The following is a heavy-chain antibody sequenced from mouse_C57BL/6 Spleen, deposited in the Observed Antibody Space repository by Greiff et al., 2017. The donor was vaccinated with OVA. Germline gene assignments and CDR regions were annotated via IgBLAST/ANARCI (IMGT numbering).Heavy chain of an antibody. V-gene: IGHV1-64*01. Sequence: QVQLQQSGAELVKPGASVKLSCKASGYTFTSYWMHWVKQRPGQGLEWIGMIHPNSGSTNYNEKFKSKATLTVDKSSSTAYMQLSSLTSEDSAVYYCARSGDYDRDYWGQGTTLTVSS. D-gene: IGHD2-4*01. CDR2: IHPNSGST. J-gene: IGHJ2*01. CDR1: GYTFTSYW. CDR3: ARSGDYDRDY.